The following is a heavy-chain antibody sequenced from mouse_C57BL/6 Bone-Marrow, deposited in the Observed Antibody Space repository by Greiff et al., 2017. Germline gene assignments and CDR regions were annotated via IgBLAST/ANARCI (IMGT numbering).Heavy chain of an antibody. CDR1: GYSLTSYG. D-gene: IGHD1-1*02. V-gene: IGHV2-2*01. CDR3: ARKGGAY. J-gene: IGHJ3*01. CDR2: IWSGGST. Sequence: QVLLKQSGPGLVQPSQTLSITCTVSGYSLTSYGVHWVRQSPGKGLEWLGEIWSGGSTDYNAALISRLSISKDNSKSQVFFKLNGLQADDTAIYXWARKGGAYWGQGTLVTVSA.